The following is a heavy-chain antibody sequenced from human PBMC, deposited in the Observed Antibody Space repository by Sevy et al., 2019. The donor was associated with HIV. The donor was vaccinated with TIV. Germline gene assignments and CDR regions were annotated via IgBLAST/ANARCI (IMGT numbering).Heavy chain of an antibody. Sequence: GAVKVSCKASGYTFTGQYIHWVRQAPRQGLERRGWINPNSRNTNYAQEFQGRVTMTRDTSISTAYMELSGLKSDDTAVYYCSRNLRLRGYSYGCFDYWGQGTLVTVSS. CDR2: INPNSRNT. CDR1: GYTFTGQY. D-gene: IGHD5-18*01. V-gene: IGHV1-2*02. CDR3: SRNLRLRGYSYGCFDY. J-gene: IGHJ4*02.